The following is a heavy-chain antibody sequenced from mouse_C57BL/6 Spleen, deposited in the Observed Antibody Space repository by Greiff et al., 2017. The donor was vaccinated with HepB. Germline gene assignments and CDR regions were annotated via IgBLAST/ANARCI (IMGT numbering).Heavy chain of an antibody. D-gene: IGHD3-1*01. V-gene: IGHV5-17*01. J-gene: IGHJ3*01. Sequence: EVQRVESGGGLVKPGGSLKLSCAASGFTFSDYGMHWVRQAPEKGLEWVAYISSGSSTIYYADTVKGRFTISRDNAKNTLFLQMTSLRSEDTAMYYCARGLTSFAYWGQGTLVTVSA. CDR1: GFTFSDYG. CDR2: ISSGSSTI. CDR3: ARGLTSFAY.